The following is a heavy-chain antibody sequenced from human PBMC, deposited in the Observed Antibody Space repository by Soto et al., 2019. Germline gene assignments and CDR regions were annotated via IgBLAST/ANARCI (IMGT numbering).Heavy chain of an antibody. CDR2: IYPGDSDT. D-gene: IGHD2-15*01. J-gene: IGHJ4*02. CDR1: GYSFASYW. V-gene: IGHV5-51*01. Sequence: PGESLKISCKGSGYSFASYWIGWVRQMPGKGLEWMGIIYPGDSDTRYSPSFQGQVTISADKSISTAYLQWSSLTASDTAIYYCAKLTRYCGGGNCYFDSWGRGTLVTVSS. CDR3: AKLTRYCGGGNCYFDS.